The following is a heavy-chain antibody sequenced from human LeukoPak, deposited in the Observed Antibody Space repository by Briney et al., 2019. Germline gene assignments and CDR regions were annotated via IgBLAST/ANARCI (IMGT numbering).Heavy chain of an antibody. CDR2: ISSSSSTI. Sequence: GGSLRLSCAASGFTFSSYSMDWVRQAPGKGLEWVSYISSSSSTIYYADSVKGRFTISRDNSKNSLYLQMRSLRTEDTALYSCIKEKKGSRFTAFDLWGQGTLVTVSS. V-gene: IGHV3-48*04. CDR3: IKEKKGSRFTAFDL. CDR1: GFTFSSYS. D-gene: IGHD3-10*01. J-gene: IGHJ4*02.